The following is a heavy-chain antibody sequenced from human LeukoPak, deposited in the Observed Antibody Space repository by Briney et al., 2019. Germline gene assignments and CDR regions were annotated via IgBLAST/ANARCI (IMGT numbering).Heavy chain of an antibody. CDR1: GVSISSNNW. J-gene: IGHJ4*02. D-gene: IGHD2-15*01. V-gene: IGHV4-4*02. CDR2: IYHSGST. CDR3: ASSLGYCSGGSCYSTDY. Sequence: SETLSLTCAVSGVSISSNNWWSWVRQPPGQGLEWIGEIYHSGSTNYNPSLKSRVTISVDKSKNQFPLKLSSVTAADTAVYYCASSLGYCSGGSCYSTDYWGQGTLVTVSS.